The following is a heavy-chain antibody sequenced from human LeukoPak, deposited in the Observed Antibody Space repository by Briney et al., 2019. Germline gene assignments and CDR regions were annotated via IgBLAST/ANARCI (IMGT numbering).Heavy chain of an antibody. CDR3: ARGEDGSSWYYSY. Sequence: SETLSLTCAVYGGSFSGYYWSWIRQPPGKGLEWIGEINHSGSTNYNPSLKSRVTISADTSKNQFSLKLSSVTAADTAVYYCARGEDGSSWYYSYWGQGTLVTVSS. J-gene: IGHJ4*02. V-gene: IGHV4-34*01. CDR2: INHSGST. D-gene: IGHD6-13*01. CDR1: GGSFSGYY.